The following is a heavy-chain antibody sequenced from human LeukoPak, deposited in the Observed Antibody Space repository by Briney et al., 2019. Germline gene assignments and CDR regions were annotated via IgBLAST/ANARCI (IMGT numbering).Heavy chain of an antibody. CDR3: ARDWDSSWSNYYYGMDV. V-gene: IGHV3-53*01. CDR2: IYSGGST. Sequence: GGSLRLSCAASGFTFSSYAMSWVRQAPGKGLEWVSVIYSGGSTYYADSVKGRFTISRDNSKNTLYLQMNSLRAEDTAVYYCARDWDSSWSNYYYGMDVWGQGTTVTASS. CDR1: GFTFSSYA. J-gene: IGHJ6*02. D-gene: IGHD6-13*01.